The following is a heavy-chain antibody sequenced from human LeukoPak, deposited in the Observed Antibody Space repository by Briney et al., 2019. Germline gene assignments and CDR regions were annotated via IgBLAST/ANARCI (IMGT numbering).Heavy chain of an antibody. CDR3: ARDPCTSISCHDAFDI. V-gene: IGHV1-18*01. CDR2: ISTYDGYT. Sequence: GASVKVSCKASGYSFIKYGISWVRQAPGQGLEWMGWISTYDGYTKYAQKFQGRVTMTTETSTSTAYMEVRSLRSDDTAVYYCARDPCTSISCHDAFDIWGQGTMVTVSS. J-gene: IGHJ3*02. D-gene: IGHD2-2*01. CDR1: GYSFIKYG.